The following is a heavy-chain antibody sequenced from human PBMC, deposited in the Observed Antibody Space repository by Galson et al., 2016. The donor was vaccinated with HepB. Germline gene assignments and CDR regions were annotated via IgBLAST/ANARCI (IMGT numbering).Heavy chain of an antibody. V-gene: IGHV4-31*03. CDR2: IDFSGRT. CDR1: GGSISSDGYS. Sequence: TLSLTCTVSGGSISSDGYSWSWIRHHPGKGLEWIGYIDFSGRTYYNPSLDSRVIVLIDTSKNQFSLRVSSVTAADTAVYYCARGRYDFWSGYAQGYYMDVWGKGTTVIVSS. D-gene: IGHD3-3*01. CDR3: ARGRYDFWSGYAQGYYMDV. J-gene: IGHJ6*03.